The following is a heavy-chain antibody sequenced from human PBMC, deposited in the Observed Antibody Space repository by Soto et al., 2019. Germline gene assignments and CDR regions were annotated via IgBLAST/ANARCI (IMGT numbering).Heavy chain of an antibody. V-gene: IGHV4-31*03. CDR1: GGSFSSAGFY. Sequence: LSLTCSFSGGSFSSAGFYWGWMRQVPGRVLECIGLVFNTATTSYSLPLRTRLTMSIATSAKLFSMQLKAVAAADTAIYYCGRGFYGAGVPDDWGQGTLVTVSS. J-gene: IGHJ4*02. CDR3: GRGFYGAGVPDD. D-gene: IGHD4-17*01. CDR2: VFNTATT.